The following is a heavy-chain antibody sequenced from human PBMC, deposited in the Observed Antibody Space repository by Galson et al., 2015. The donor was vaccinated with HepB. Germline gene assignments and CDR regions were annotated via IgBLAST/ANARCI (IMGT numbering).Heavy chain of an antibody. V-gene: IGHV3-15*01. CDR2: IKSKTDGGTT. Sequence: SLRLSCAASGFAFNNAWMNWVRQAPGKGLEWVGRIKSKTDGGTTESAAPVKGRFTISRDDSRNTLYLQMHSLRDEDTAVYYCARAAFGSNSYRYFDLWGRGTLVTVSS. J-gene: IGHJ2*01. D-gene: IGHD4-23*01. CDR1: GFAFNNAW. CDR3: ARAAFGSNSYRYFDL.